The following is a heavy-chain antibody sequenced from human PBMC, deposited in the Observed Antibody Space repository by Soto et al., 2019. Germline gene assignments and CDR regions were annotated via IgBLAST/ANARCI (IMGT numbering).Heavy chain of an antibody. CDR1: GGSMNNYY. CDR3: ARGGVDYYDSSGYYFSPYYFDY. CDR2: IFYSGST. V-gene: IGHV4-59*01. J-gene: IGHJ4*02. Sequence: PSETLSLTCTVSGGSMNNYYWSWIRQPPGKGLEWIGYIFYSGSTNYNPSLKSRVTISVDTSNNQFSLNLNSVTAADTAMYYCARGGVDYYDSSGYYFSPYYFDYWGQGALVTVSS. D-gene: IGHD3-22*01.